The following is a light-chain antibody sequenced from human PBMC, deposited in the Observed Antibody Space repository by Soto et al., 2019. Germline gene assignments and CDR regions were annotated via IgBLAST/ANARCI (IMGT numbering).Light chain of an antibody. CDR3: SSYAGSNNVL. V-gene: IGLV2-8*01. Sequence: QSALTQPPSASGSPGQSVIISCTGTSSDVGGCNSVSWYQQHPGKAPKVIIYEVTKRPSGVPDRFSGSKSGNTASLTVSGLQAEDDADYYCSSYAGSNNVLFGGGTKVTVL. CDR1: SSDVGGCNS. J-gene: IGLJ3*02. CDR2: EVT.